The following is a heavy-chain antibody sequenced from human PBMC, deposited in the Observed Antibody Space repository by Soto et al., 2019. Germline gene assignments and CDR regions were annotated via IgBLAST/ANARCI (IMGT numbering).Heavy chain of an antibody. CDR3: ARGPPQTTYSSSWDYFDY. V-gene: IGHV4-4*07. J-gene: IGHJ4*02. Sequence: SETLSLTCTVSGGSISSYYWSWIRQPAGKGLEWIGRIYTSGSTNYNPSLKSRVTMSVDTSKSQLSLKLSSVTAADTAVYYCARGPPQTTYSSSWDYFDYWGQGTLVTVS. D-gene: IGHD6-13*01. CDR2: IYTSGST. CDR1: GGSISSYY.